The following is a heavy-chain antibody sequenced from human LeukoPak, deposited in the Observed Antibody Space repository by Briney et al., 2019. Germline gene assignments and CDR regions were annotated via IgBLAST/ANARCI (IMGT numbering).Heavy chain of an antibody. CDR1: GYTFSQHS. CDR2: ISSTSDYI. V-gene: IGHV3-21*01. D-gene: IGHD3-16*02. J-gene: IGHJ3*02. CDR3: VSGNDPDSTWENYRLDAFDI. Sequence: GGPLRLSCAASGYTFSQHSVNWVRTAPGKGLEWVSSISSTSDYIYYADSVKGRFTISRDNTKSSLYLQMNSLRAEDTAVYYCVSGNDPDSTWENYRLDAFDIWGQGTTVIVSS.